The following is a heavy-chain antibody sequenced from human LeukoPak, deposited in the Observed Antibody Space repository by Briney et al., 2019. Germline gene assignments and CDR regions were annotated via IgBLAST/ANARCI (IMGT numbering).Heavy chain of an antibody. D-gene: IGHD3-10*01. CDR2: ISSSGSTT. J-gene: IGHJ4*02. Sequence: GSLRLSCAASGFTFSDYYMSWIRQAPGKGLEWVSYISSSGSTTYYADSVKGRFTISRDNAKNSLYLQMNSLRAEDTAVYYCARAVRRTYGRSTTVYFNYWGQGTLVTVSS. V-gene: IGHV3-11*01. CDR1: GFTFSDYY. CDR3: ARAVRRTYGRSTTVYFNY.